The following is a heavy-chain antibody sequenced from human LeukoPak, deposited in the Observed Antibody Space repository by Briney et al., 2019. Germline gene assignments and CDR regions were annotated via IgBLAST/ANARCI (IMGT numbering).Heavy chain of an antibody. CDR2: INSDGSST. CDR3: ARDPGIAVAGPSDAFDI. Sequence: GGSLRLSCAASGFTFSSYWMHWVRQAPGEGLVWVSRINSDGSSTSYADSVKGRFTISRDNAKNTLYLQMNSLRAEDTAVYYCARDPGIAVAGPSDAFDIWGQGTMVTVSS. D-gene: IGHD6-19*01. J-gene: IGHJ3*02. CDR1: GFTFSSYW. V-gene: IGHV3-74*01.